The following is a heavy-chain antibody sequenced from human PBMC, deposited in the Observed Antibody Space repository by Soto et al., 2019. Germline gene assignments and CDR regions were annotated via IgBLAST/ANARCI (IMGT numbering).Heavy chain of an antibody. V-gene: IGHV3-30*03. CDR3: ARISRYCSGGDCHA. D-gene: IGHD2-15*01. Sequence: SLILSCAASVVSFNSYDMHWVRQAPGKGPEWVAIISYDGSNTYYSDSVRGRFTISRDNSKDTLYLQMHSLRSEDTAIYYCARISRYCSGGDCHAWGQGTQVTVSS. CDR2: ISYDGSNT. CDR1: VVSFNSYD. J-gene: IGHJ5*02.